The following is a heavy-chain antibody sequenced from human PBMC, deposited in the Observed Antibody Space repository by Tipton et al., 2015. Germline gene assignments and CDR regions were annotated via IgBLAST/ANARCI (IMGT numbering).Heavy chain of an antibody. CDR2: IYPDDSDT. D-gene: IGHD3-22*01. CDR1: GYSFTSYW. Sequence: QLVQSGAEVKKPGESLKISCKGSGYSFTSYWIGWVRQMPGKGLEWMGIIYPDDSDTRYSPSFQGQVTISADKSINTAYLQWTSLKASDTAMYYCARHVSFYYDTHGYDALDIWAQGTMVTVSS. CDR3: ARHVSFYYDTHGYDALDI. J-gene: IGHJ3*02. V-gene: IGHV5-51*01.